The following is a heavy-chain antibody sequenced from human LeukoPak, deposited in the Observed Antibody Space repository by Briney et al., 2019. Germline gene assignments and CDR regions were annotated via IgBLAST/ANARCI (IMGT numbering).Heavy chain of an antibody. J-gene: IGHJ4*02. D-gene: IGHD3-22*01. CDR1: GYTFTSYA. V-gene: IGHV7-4-1*02. Sequence: ASVKVSCKASGYTFTSYAMNWVRQAPGQGLEWMGWINTNTGNPTYAQGFTGRFVFSLDTSVSTAYLQISSLKAEDTAVYYCARKTSPKTYYYDSSGYSPWDWGQGTLVTVSS. CDR2: INTNTGNP. CDR3: ARKTSPKTYYYDSSGYSPWD.